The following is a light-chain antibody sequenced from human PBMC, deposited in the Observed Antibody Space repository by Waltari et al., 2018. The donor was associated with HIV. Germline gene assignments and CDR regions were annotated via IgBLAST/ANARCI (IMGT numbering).Light chain of an antibody. CDR3: AAWDDSLNGWV. Sequence: QSVLTQPPSVSVAPRQRVTISCSGSSSNIGNNPLNWYPQLPGKAPKLLIYYDDLLPSGVSDRFSGSKSGTSASLAISGLQSEDEADYYCAAWDDSLNGWVFGGGTKLTVL. V-gene: IGLV1-36*01. CDR1: SSNIGNNP. CDR2: YDD. J-gene: IGLJ3*02.